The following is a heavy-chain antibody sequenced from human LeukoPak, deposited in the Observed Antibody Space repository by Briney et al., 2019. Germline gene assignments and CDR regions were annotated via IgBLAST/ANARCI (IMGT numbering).Heavy chain of an antibody. Sequence: SETLSLTCTVSGGSISSGGYYWSWIRQPPGKGLEWIGYIYHSGSTYYNPSLKSRVTISVDRSKNQFSLKLSSVTAADTAVYYCARDVVGATLYDYWGQGTLVTVSS. CDR2: IYHSGST. J-gene: IGHJ4*02. V-gene: IGHV4-30-2*01. CDR3: ARDVVGATLYDY. D-gene: IGHD1-26*01. CDR1: GGSISSGGYY.